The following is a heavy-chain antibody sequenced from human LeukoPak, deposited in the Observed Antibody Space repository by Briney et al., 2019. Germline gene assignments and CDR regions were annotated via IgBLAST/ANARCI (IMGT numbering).Heavy chain of an antibody. CDR1: GYTFTSYG. CDR3: AREGKKYSSSWYGDYYYGMDV. V-gene: IGHV1-2*02. J-gene: IGHJ6*02. CDR2: INPNSGGT. Sequence: ASVKVSCKASGYTFTSYGISWVRQAPGQGLEWMGWINPNSGGTNYAQKFQGRVTMTRDTSISTAYMELSRLRSDDTAVYYCAREGKKYSSSWYGDYYYGMDVWGQGTTVTVSS. D-gene: IGHD6-13*01.